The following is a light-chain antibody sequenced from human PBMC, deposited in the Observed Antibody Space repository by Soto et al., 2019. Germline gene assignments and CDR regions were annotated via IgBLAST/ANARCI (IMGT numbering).Light chain of an antibody. CDR1: QSFSSHF. V-gene: IGKV3-20*01. CDR3: QHFGSSLRT. J-gene: IGKJ1*01. Sequence: IVLTQSPGTLSFSPCYRSTLSCRSSQSFSSHFLAWYQQKPGQAPRLLIHGTSSRATGIPDRFSGSGSGTDFTLTINSLEPEDFAVYYCQHFGSSLRTFGQGTKVDIK. CDR2: GTS.